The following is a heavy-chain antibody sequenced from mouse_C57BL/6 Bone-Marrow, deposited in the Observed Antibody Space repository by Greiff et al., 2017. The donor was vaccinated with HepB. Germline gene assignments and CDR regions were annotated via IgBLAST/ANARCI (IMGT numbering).Heavy chain of an antibody. D-gene: IGHD1-1*01. CDR3: ARWGTTVGDTVRYLGV. J-gene: IGHJ1*03. CDR2: IDPSDSYT. Sequence: QVQLQQPGAELVMPGASVKLSCKASGYTFTSYWMHWVKQRPGQGLEWIGEIDPSDSYTNYNQKFKGKSTLTVDKSSSTAYMQLSSLTSEDSAVYYCARWGTTVGDTVRYLGVGGTGTTVTVSS. CDR1: GYTFTSYW. V-gene: IGHV1-69*01.